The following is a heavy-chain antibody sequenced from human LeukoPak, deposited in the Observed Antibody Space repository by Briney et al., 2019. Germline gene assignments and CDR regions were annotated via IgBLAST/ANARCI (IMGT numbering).Heavy chain of an antibody. V-gene: IGHV4-38-2*01. CDR2: IYHSGST. D-gene: IGHD6-13*01. J-gene: IGHJ4*02. CDR3: ARRSWPYYFDY. Sequence: PSETLSLTCAVSDYSISSGYYWGWIRQPPGKGLEWIGGIYHSGSTYYNPSLKSRVTISVDTSKNHFSLKLSSVTAADTAVYYCARRSWPYYFDYWGQGTLVTVSS. CDR1: DYSISSGYY.